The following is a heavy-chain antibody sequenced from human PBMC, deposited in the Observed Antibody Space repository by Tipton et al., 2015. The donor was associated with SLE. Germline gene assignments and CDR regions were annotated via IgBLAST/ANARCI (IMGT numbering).Heavy chain of an antibody. CDR3: ARHLGVIVAFEV. J-gene: IGHJ3*01. Sequence: TLSLTCSVSVVSTSTYYWSWIRQSPGKGLEWIGFFYFSGSSQYNPSLKSRVAISADTSNNQFSLELRSVTAADTAVYYCARHLGVIVAFEVWGQGTVLTVSS. CDR1: VVSTSTYY. V-gene: IGHV4-59*01. D-gene: IGHD3-10*01. CDR2: FYFSGSS.